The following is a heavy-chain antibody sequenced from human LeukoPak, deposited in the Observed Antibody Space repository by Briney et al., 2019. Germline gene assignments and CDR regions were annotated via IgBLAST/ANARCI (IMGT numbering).Heavy chain of an antibody. D-gene: IGHD3-3*01. V-gene: IGHV3-21*01. CDR2: ISSSRSYI. CDR3: ARDVHYDFWTGYYSTWPLGY. Sequence: GGSLRLSCAASGFTFSSYSMNWVGQAPGEGLEWVSSISSSRSYIYYADSVRGRFTVSRDNAKNSLYLQMNSLRAEDTAVYYCARDVHYDFWTGYYSTWPLGYWGQGTLVTVSS. CDR1: GFTFSSYS. J-gene: IGHJ4*02.